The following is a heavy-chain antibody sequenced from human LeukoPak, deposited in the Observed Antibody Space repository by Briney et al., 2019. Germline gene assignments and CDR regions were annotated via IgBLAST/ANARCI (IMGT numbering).Heavy chain of an antibody. CDR3: ARQGIAAAGWFY. Sequence: SETLSLTCTVSGGSIGSSSYYWGWIRPPPGKGLEWVGSIYSSGSTYYNPSLKSRVTISVDTSKNQFSLKLSSVTAADTAVYYCARQGIAAAGWFYWGQGTLVTVSS. CDR2: IYSSGST. V-gene: IGHV4-39*01. J-gene: IGHJ4*02. D-gene: IGHD6-13*01. CDR1: GGSIGSSSYY.